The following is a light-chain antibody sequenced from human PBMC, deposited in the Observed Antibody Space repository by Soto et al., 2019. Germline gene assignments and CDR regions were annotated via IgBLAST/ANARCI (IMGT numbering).Light chain of an antibody. V-gene: IGLV1-44*01. CDR2: DNH. J-gene: IGLJ3*02. Sequence: QSALTQPPSASGTPGQRVTISCSGSSSNIGSNSVNWYQQLPGTAPKVVIYDNHQRPSGVPDRFSGSKSGTSASLGISGLQPEDEADYYCASWDNSLNDLVFCGGTKVAVL. CDR1: SSNIGSNS. CDR3: ASWDNSLNDLV.